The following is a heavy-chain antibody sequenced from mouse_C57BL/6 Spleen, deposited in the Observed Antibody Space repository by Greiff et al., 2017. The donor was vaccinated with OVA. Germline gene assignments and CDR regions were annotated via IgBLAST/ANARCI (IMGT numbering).Heavy chain of an antibody. V-gene: IGHV1-47*01. D-gene: IGHD1-1*01. CDR3: ARGHYGSREFAY. J-gene: IGHJ3*01. CDR2: FHPYNDDT. CDR1: GYTFTTYP. Sequence: VQLQPSGAELVKPGASVKMSCTASGYTFTTYPIEWMKQNHGKSLEWIGNFHPYNDDTKYNEKFKGKATLTVEKSSSTVYLELSRLTSDDSAVYYCARGHYGSREFAYWGQGTLVTVSA.